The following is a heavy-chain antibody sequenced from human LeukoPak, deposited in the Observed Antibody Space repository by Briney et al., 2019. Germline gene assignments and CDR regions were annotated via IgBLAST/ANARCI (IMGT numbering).Heavy chain of an antibody. Sequence: GGSLRLSCAASGFTFSSYAMHWVRQAPGKGLEWVAVILYDGSNKYYADSVKGRFTISRDNSKNTLYLQMNSLRAEDTAVYYCARAYSSSWYIFDYWGQGTLVTVSS. CDR1: GFTFSSYA. CDR3: ARAYSSSWYIFDY. D-gene: IGHD6-13*01. J-gene: IGHJ4*02. V-gene: IGHV3-30-3*01. CDR2: ILYDGSNK.